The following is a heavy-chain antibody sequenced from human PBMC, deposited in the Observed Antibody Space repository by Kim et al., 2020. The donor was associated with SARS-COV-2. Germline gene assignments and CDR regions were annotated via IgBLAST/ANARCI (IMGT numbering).Heavy chain of an antibody. Sequence: SVKVSCKASGGTFSKYAISWVRQAPGQGLEWMGGIIPIFGTANYAQKFQGRVTITADESTSTGYMELGSLRSDDTAVYYCARVEGSDDGDYGAVGYWGQGTLVTVSS. V-gene: IGHV1-69*13. D-gene: IGHD4-17*01. CDR3: ARVEGSDDGDYGAVGY. CDR1: GGTFSKYA. J-gene: IGHJ4*02. CDR2: IIPIFGTA.